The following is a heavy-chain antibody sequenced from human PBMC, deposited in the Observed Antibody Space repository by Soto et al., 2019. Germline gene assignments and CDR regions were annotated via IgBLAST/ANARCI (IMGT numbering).Heavy chain of an antibody. V-gene: IGHV1-8*01. D-gene: IGHD2-2*02. CDR3: ARRTALGYCSSTSCYTGAFDI. Sequence: ASVKVSCKASGYTFTSYDINWVRQATGQGLEWMGWMNPNSGNTGYAQKFQGRVTMTRNTSISTAYMELSSLRSEDTAVYYCARRTALGYCSSTSCYTGAFDIWGQGTMVTVS. J-gene: IGHJ3*02. CDR1: GYTFTSYD. CDR2: MNPNSGNT.